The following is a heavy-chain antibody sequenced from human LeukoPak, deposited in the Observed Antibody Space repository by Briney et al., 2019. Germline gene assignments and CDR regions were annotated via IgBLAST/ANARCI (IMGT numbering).Heavy chain of an antibody. Sequence: SETLSLTCTVSGGPISSYYWNWIRQPPGKGLEGSGYIFYSGSNNYKPSLKSRVTISVDTSKNQFSLKLRSVTAADTAVYYCARGADSSGYYSIFYFDYWGQGTLVTVSS. J-gene: IGHJ4*02. D-gene: IGHD3-22*01. CDR3: ARGADSSGYYSIFYFDY. CDR2: IFYSGSN. V-gene: IGHV4-59*01. CDR1: GGPISSYY.